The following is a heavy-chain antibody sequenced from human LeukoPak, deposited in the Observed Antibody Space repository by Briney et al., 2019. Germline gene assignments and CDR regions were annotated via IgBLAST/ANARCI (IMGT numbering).Heavy chain of an antibody. J-gene: IGHJ3*02. CDR3: ASPMFLGAFDI. V-gene: IGHV1-24*01. CDR1: GYTLTELS. D-gene: IGHD3-10*02. CDR2: FDPEDGET. Sequence: ASMKVSCRXSGYTLTELSMHWVRQAPGKGLEWMGGFDPEDGETIYAQKFQGRVTMTEDTSTDTAYMELSSLRSEDTAVYYCASPMFLGAFDIWGQGTMVTVSS.